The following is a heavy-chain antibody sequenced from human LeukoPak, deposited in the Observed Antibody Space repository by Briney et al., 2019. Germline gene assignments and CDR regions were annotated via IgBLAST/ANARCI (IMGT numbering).Heavy chain of an antibody. D-gene: IGHD3-10*01. Sequence: AGESLKISCKGSGYNFASYWIGWVRQMPGKGLEWMGIIYPGDSDTRYSPSFQGQVTISADKSISTAYLQWSSLKASDTAMYYCACHYGSGTPPDSAFDIWGQGTMVTVSS. CDR2: IYPGDSDT. CDR1: GYNFASYW. CDR3: ACHYGSGTPPDSAFDI. J-gene: IGHJ3*02. V-gene: IGHV5-51*01.